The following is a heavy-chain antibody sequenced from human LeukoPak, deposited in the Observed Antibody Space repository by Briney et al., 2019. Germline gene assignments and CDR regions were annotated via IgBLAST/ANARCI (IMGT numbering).Heavy chain of an antibody. Sequence: PGGSLRLSCAASGFTFSSYAMSWVRQAPGKGLEWVSTISGSGGSTYYADSVKGRFGISRDNSKNTLYLEMNRLRAEDTAVYYCATSGGTWWYYFDYWGQGTLVTVSS. J-gene: IGHJ4*02. CDR3: ATSGGTWWYYFDY. CDR2: ISGSGGST. V-gene: IGHV3-23*01. D-gene: IGHD2-15*01. CDR1: GFTFSSYA.